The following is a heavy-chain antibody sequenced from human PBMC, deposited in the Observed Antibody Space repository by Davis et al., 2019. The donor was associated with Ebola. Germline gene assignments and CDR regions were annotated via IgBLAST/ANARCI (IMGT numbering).Heavy chain of an antibody. V-gene: IGHV4-34*01. Sequence: MPSETLSPTCALYSGSFSGYYWSWVRQPPGKGLEWIGEIYHSGSTYYNPSPKSRVTISVDTSKNQFSLKLRSVTAADTAVYYCARFSRGYSYEIDYWGQGTLVTVSS. CDR2: IYHSGST. CDR3: ARFSRGYSYEIDY. CDR1: SGSFSGYY. J-gene: IGHJ4*02. D-gene: IGHD5-18*01.